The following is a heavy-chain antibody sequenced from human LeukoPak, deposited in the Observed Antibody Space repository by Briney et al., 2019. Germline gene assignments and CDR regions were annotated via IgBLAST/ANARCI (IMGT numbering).Heavy chain of an antibody. V-gene: IGHV3-23*01. CDR3: AKDPYSGYDYLYYFDY. D-gene: IGHD5-12*01. CDR2: ISGSGGST. CDR1: GFTFSSYA. J-gene: IGHJ4*02. Sequence: GSLRLSCAASGFTFSSYAMSWVRQAPGKGLEWVSAISGSGGSTYYADSVKGRFTISRDNSKNTLYLQMNSPRAEDTAVYYCAKDPYSGYDYLYYFDYWGQGTLVTVSS.